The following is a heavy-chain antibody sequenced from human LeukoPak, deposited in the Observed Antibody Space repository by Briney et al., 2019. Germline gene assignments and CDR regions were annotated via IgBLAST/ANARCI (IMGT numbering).Heavy chain of an antibody. Sequence: SETLSLTCAVYGGSFSGYYWSWIRQPPGKGLEWIGEINHSGSTNYNPSLKSRVTISVDTSKNQFSLKLSSVTAADTAVYYCARDIVVVPAAQPNWFDPWGQGTLVTVSS. CDR3: ARDIVVVPAAQPNWFDP. CDR2: INHSGST. CDR1: GGSFSGYY. V-gene: IGHV4-34*01. D-gene: IGHD2-2*01. J-gene: IGHJ5*02.